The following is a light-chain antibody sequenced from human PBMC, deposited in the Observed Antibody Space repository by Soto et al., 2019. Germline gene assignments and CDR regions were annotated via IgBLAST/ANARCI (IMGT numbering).Light chain of an antibody. V-gene: IGKV3-15*01. CDR3: QQYDNWPYT. CDR2: GAS. J-gene: IGKJ2*01. Sequence: EIVMTHSPATLSVSPGERATLSCRASQSVSNNLAWYQQKPGQAPRLLIYGASTRATAIPARFSGSGSGTKFTLTISSLQSEDFAVYFCQQYDNWPYTFGQGTKVDIK. CDR1: QSVSNN.